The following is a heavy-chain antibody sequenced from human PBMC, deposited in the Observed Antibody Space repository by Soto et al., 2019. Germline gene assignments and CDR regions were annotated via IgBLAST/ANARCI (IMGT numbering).Heavy chain of an antibody. CDR2: IWYDGSNK. D-gene: IGHD6-6*01. Sequence: GGSLRLSCAASGFTFSSYGMHWVRQAPGKGLEWVAVIWYDGSNKYYADSVKGQFTISRDNSKNTLYLQMNSLRAEDTAVYYCARAYSSSPTPGYWGQGTLVTVSS. J-gene: IGHJ4*02. CDR3: ARAYSSSPTPGY. V-gene: IGHV3-33*01. CDR1: GFTFSSYG.